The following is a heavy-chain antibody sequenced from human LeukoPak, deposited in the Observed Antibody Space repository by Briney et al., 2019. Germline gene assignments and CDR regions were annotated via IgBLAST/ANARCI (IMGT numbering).Heavy chain of an antibody. CDR3: ARDSALLWFGGDYYFDY. Sequence: SETLSLTCTVSGGSISSYYWSWIRQPAGKGLEWIGRIYTSGSTNYNPSLKSRVTMSVDTSKNQFSLKLSSVTAADTAVYYCARDSALLWFGGDYYFDYWGQGTLVTVSS. J-gene: IGHJ4*02. D-gene: IGHD3-10*01. V-gene: IGHV4-4*07. CDR1: GGSISSYY. CDR2: IYTSGST.